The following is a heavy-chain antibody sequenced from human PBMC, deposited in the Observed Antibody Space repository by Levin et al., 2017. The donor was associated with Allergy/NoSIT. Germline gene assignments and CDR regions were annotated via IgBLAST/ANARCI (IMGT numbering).Heavy chain of an antibody. J-gene: IGHJ3*02. D-gene: IGHD3-22*01. CDR3: ARDPYDIRGYGGYGAFDI. Sequence: RGESLKISCAASGFTLSRFWTTWVRQAPGKGLEWVTNINEDGSEKQYVASVKGRFTISRDYANNSVYLQMSSLRDDDTAIYYCARDPYDIRGYGGYGAFDIWGPGTMVTVSS. CDR1: GFTLSRFW. CDR2: INEDGSEK. V-gene: IGHV3-7*01.